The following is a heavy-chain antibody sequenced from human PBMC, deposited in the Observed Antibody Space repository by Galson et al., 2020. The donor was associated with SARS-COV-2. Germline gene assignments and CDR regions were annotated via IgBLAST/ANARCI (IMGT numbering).Heavy chain of an antibody. V-gene: IGHV4-30-2*01. CDR3: ARLHYGEYAPEAFDI. CDR2: ISHSGGT. Sequence: SETLSLTCAVPGTSIRSGSYSWNWIRQPPGKGLEWIGYISHSGGTYYNPSLKSRVTISGDRSKSQFSLRLSSVTAADTAVYYCARLHYGEYAPEAFDIWGPGTRVTVAS. D-gene: IGHD4-17*01. CDR1: GTSIRSGSYS. J-gene: IGHJ3*02.